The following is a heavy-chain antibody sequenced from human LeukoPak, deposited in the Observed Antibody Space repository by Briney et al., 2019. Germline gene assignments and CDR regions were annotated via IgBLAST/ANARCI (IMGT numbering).Heavy chain of an antibody. D-gene: IGHD1-26*01. CDR3: ASWDSGSSDY. J-gene: IGHJ4*02. V-gene: IGHV3-30*01. CDR1: GFSFSTYS. CDR2: ISYDGSNK. Sequence: GSLRLSCAASGFSFSTYSARWVRPAPGKGLEWVAVISYDGSNKYYAASVKGRFTISRDNSKNTLYLQMNSLRAEDTAVYYCASWDSGSSDYWGQGTLVTVSS.